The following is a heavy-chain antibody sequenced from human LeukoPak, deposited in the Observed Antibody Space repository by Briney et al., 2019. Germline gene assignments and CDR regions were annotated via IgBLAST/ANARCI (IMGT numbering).Heavy chain of an antibody. CDR1: GGSFSGYY. D-gene: IGHD1-1*01. CDR2: INHSGST. Sequence: SETLSLTYAVYGGSFSGYYWSWIRQPPGKGLEWIGEINHSGSTNYNPSLKSRATISVDTPKNQFSLKLSYVTAADTAVYYCARHLKGTWGQPYYMDVWGQGTLVTVSS. J-gene: IGHJ4*02. CDR3: ARHLKGTWGQPYYMDV. V-gene: IGHV4-34*01.